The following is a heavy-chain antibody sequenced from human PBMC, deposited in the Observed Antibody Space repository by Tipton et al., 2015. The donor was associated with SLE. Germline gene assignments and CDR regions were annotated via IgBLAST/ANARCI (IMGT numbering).Heavy chain of an antibody. CDR3: ARGHYGSDYYSYMDV. Sequence: RSLRLSCAASGFTFRSYGMHWVRQAPGKGLEWVALIWYDGSNKHYTDSVKGRFTISRDNSKNTLYLQMNSLRAEDTAVYYCARGHYGSDYYSYMDVWGKGTTVTVSS. CDR2: IWYDGSNK. J-gene: IGHJ6*03. CDR1: GFTFRSYG. V-gene: IGHV3-33*01. D-gene: IGHD3-10*01.